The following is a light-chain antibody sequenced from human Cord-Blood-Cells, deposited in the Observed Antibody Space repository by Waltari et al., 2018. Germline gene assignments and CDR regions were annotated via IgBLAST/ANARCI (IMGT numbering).Light chain of an antibody. CDR3: CSYAGSSTWV. CDR1: SSDVGSYNL. J-gene: IGLJ3*02. CDR2: EVS. Sequence: QSALTQPASVSGSPGQSITISCTGTSSDVGSYNLVSWYQQHPGKAPKLMIYEVSKRPSVFSNRFSGSKSGNTASLTISGLQAEDEADYYCCSYAGSSTWVFGGGTKLTVL. V-gene: IGLV2-23*02.